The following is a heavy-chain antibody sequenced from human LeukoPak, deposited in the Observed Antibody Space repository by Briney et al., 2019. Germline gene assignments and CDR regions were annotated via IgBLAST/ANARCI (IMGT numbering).Heavy chain of an antibody. CDR3: ARGIRVRVKYDY. D-gene: IGHD2-21*01. CDR1: GGSFSGYY. CDR2: INHSGST. Sequence: PSETLSLTCAVYGGSFSGYYWSWIRQPPGKGLEWIGEINHSGSTNYNPSLKSRVTISVDTSKNQFSLKLSSVTAADTAVYYCARGIRVRVKYDYWGQGTLVTVSS. J-gene: IGHJ4*02. V-gene: IGHV4-34*01.